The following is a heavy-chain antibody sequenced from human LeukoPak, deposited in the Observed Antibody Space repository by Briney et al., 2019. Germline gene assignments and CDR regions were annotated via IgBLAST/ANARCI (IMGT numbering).Heavy chain of an antibody. V-gene: IGHV1-69*05. D-gene: IGHD2-2*01. J-gene: IGHJ3*02. Sequence: SVKVSCKASGGTFSSYAISWVRQAPGHGLEWMGRIIPIFGTANYAQKFQGRVTITTDESTSTAYMELSSLRSEDTAVYYCASTGTLGYCSSTSCCDDAFDIWGQGTMVTVSS. CDR3: ASTGTLGYCSSTSCCDDAFDI. CDR2: IIPIFGTA. CDR1: GGTFSSYA.